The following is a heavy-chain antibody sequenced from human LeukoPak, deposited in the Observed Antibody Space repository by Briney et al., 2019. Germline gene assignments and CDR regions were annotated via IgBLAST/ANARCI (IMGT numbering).Heavy chain of an antibody. V-gene: IGHV3-7*04. D-gene: IGHD1-1*01. J-gene: IGHJ5*02. CDR1: GFTLSTYW. Sequence: GGSLRLSCAASGFTLSTYWMSWVRQAPGKGLEWVASINRDGSGKYYVDSVRGRFTISRDNAKNSLYLQMNSLRVEDTAVYYCARVQTATTNWFDPWGQGTLVTATS. CDR2: INRDGSGK. CDR3: ARVQTATTNWFDP.